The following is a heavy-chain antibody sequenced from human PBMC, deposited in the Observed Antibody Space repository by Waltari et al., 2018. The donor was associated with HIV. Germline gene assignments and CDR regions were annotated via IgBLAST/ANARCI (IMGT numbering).Heavy chain of an antibody. Sequence: EVQLVESGGVVVQPGGSLRLSCAASGFTFADYTLHWVRQVPGKGLECVSLITWDGSKIYYADSVKGRFTISRDNSKNSLYLQMNSLRTEDTGLYHCAKDRGVDAGFDHWGQGTLVTVSS. CDR3: AKDRGVDAGFDH. V-gene: IGHV3-43*01. CDR1: GFTFADYT. J-gene: IGHJ4*02. CDR2: ITWDGSKI. D-gene: IGHD5-12*01.